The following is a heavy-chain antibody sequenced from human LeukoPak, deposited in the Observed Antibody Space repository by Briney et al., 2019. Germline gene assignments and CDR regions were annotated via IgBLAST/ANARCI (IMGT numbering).Heavy chain of an antibody. D-gene: IGHD2-15*01. J-gene: IGHJ6*04. Sequence: ASVKVSCKASGFTFTSSAVQWVRQARGQRLEWIGWIVVGSGNTNYTQKFQERVTITRDMSTSTAYMELSSLRSEDTAVYYCAAGAGYCSGGSCYLDYYYYYGMDVWGKGTTVTVSS. CDR1: GFTFTSSA. CDR3: AAGAGYCSGGSCYLDYYYYYGMDV. V-gene: IGHV1-58*01. CDR2: IVVGSGNT.